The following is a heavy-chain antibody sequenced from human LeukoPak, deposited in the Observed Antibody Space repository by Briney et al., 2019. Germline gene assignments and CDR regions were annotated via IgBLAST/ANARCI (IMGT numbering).Heavy chain of an antibody. V-gene: IGHV5-51*01. D-gene: IGHD6-13*01. CDR1: GYRFITDY. CDR2: IYPGDSDT. Sequence: GESLKISCKASGYRFITDYIGWVRQMPGKGVEWMGTIYPGDSDTGYSPSFRGQVTMSADRSINNAYLQWRSLKGSDSAMYYCARHEEPISSWYESWGRGTLVTVSS. CDR3: ARHEEPISSWYES. J-gene: IGHJ5*02.